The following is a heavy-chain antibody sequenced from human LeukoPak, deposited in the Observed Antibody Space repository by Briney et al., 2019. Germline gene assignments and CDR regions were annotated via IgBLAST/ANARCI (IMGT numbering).Heavy chain of an antibody. D-gene: IGHD5-18*01. Sequence: GGSLRLSCADSGFTFSNAWMSWVRQAPGKGLEWVGRIKSKTDGGTTDYAAPVKGRFTISRDDSKNTLYLQMNSLKTEDTAVYYCTFKRVDTAMVGDYWGQGTLVTVSS. CDR3: TFKRVDTAMVGDY. V-gene: IGHV3-15*01. CDR1: GFTFSNAW. J-gene: IGHJ4*02. CDR2: IKSKTDGGTT.